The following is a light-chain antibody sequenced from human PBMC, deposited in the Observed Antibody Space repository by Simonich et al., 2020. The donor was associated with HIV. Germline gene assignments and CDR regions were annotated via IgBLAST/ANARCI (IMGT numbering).Light chain of an antibody. CDR3: SSYTSSSTLV. J-gene: IGLJ3*02. CDR2: DVS. CDR1: SSDVGGYNY. Sequence: QSALTQPASVSGSPGQSITISCTGPSSDVGGYNYVSWYQQHPGKAPKLMIYDVSKRPSGVSNLFSGSKSGNTASLTISGLQAEDEADYYCSSYTSSSTLVFGGGTKLTVL. V-gene: IGLV2-14*01.